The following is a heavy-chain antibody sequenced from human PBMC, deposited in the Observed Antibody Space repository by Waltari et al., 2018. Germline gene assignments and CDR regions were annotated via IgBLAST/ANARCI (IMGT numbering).Heavy chain of an antibody. Sequence: EVQLVESGGGLVKPGGSLRLSCAASGFTFSNAWMNWVRQAPGKGLEWVGRIKSKTDGETTAYAAPVKGRFTISRDDSKNMVYLQVNSLKTDDTAIYYCTADRGRFWYFDLWGRGTLVTVSS. CDR1: GFTFSNAW. D-gene: IGHD3-16*01. V-gene: IGHV3-15*07. CDR2: IKSKTDGETT. CDR3: TADRGRFWYFDL. J-gene: IGHJ2*01.